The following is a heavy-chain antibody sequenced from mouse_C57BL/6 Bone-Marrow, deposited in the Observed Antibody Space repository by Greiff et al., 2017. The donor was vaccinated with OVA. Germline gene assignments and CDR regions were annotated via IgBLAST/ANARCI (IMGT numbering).Heavy chain of an antibody. CDR3: AASYYSNFAWFAY. CDR1: GYTFTSYW. V-gene: IGHV1-7*01. Sequence: VQLQQSGAELAKPGASVKLSCKASGYTFTSYWMHWVKQRPGQGLEWIGYINPSSGYTKYNQKFKDKATLTADKSSSTAYMQLSSLTYEDSAVYYCAASYYSNFAWFAYWGQGTLVTVSA. D-gene: IGHD2-5*01. CDR2: INPSSGYT. J-gene: IGHJ3*01.